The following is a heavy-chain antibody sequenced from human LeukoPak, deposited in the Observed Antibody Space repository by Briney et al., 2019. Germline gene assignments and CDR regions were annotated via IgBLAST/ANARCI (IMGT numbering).Heavy chain of an antibody. V-gene: IGHV3-53*01. CDR2: IYSGGST. D-gene: IGHD3-10*01. Sequence: GGSLRLSCAASGFTFSSYGMSWVRQAPGKGLEWVSVIYSGGSTYYADSVKGRFTISRDNSKNTLYLQMNSLRAEDTAVYYCARGHGGRAVGYYFDYWGQGTLVTVSS. CDR3: ARGHGGRAVGYYFDY. CDR1: GFTFSSYG. J-gene: IGHJ4*02.